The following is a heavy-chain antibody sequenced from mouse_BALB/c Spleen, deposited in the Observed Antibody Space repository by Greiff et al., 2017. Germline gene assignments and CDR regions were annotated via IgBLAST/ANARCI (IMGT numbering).Heavy chain of an antibody. D-gene: IGHD4-1*01. CDR1: GFTFSDYY. Sequence: DVQLVESGGGLVKPGGSLKLSCAASGFTFSDYYMYWVRQTPEKRLEWVATISDGGSYTYYPDSVKGRFTISRDNAKNNLYLQMSSLKSEDTAMYYCARPNWDGGNYYAMDYWGQGTSVTVSS. CDR3: ARPNWDGGNYYAMDY. J-gene: IGHJ4*01. CDR2: ISDGGSYT. V-gene: IGHV5-4*02.